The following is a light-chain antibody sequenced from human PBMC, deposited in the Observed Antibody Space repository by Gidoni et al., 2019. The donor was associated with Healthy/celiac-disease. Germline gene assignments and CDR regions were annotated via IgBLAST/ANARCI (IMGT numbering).Light chain of an antibody. V-gene: IGKV3-11*01. J-gene: IGKJ1*01. CDR3: QQSSNCRT. Sequence: EIELTQSPATLSVSAGDRATLSCRASQSNSSYLAWYQQKPVHAPRLHIYDASNRATGIPARFSASESETDFTLPISSLDPEDFAVCYCQQSSNCRTFGQGTKVKIK. CDR1: QSNSSY. CDR2: DAS.